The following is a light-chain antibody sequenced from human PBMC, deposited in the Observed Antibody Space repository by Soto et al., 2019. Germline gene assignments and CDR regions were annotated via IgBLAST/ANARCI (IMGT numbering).Light chain of an antibody. Sequence: QSVLTQPASVSGSPGQSITISCTGTSSDVGSYNLVSWCQQHPGKAPKLMIYEGSKRPSGVSNRFSGSKSGNTASLTISGLQAEDEADYYCCSYASSSTFKGVFGGGTKVTVL. CDR2: EGS. CDR1: SSDVGSYNL. CDR3: CSYASSSTFKGV. J-gene: IGLJ2*01. V-gene: IGLV2-23*03.